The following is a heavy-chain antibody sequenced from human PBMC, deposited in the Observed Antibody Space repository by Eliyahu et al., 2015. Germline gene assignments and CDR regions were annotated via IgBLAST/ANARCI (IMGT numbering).Heavy chain of an antibody. CDR1: GXTFGXIX. CDR2: IKQDGSEK. V-gene: IGHV3-7*01. Sequence: EVQLVESGGGLVQPGGSLXXSCAASGXTFGXIXXXWVRQAPGKGLEWVANIKQDGSEKYYVDSVKGRFTISRDNAKNSLYLQMNSLRAEDTAVYYCARDPERDILTGYPSGDGFDYWGQGTLVTVSS. D-gene: IGHD3-9*01. J-gene: IGHJ4*02. CDR3: ARDPERDILTGYPSGDGFDY.